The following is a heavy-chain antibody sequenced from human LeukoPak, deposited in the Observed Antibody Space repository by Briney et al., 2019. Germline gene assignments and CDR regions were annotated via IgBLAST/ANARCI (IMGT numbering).Heavy chain of an antibody. V-gene: IGHV3-23*01. J-gene: IGHJ5*02. CDR1: GFTFSSYA. CDR3: AKDPTYYDFWSGYYDVNWFDP. CDR2: ISGSGGST. Sequence: GGSLRLSCAASGFTFSSYAMSWVRQAPGKGLEWVSAISGSGGSTYYADSVKGRFTISRDNSKNTLYLQMNSLRAEDTAVYYCAKDPTYYDFWSGYYDVNWFDPWGQGTLVTVSS. D-gene: IGHD3-3*01.